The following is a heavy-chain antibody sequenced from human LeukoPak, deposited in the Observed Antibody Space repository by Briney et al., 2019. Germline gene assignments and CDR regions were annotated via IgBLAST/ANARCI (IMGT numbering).Heavy chain of an antibody. D-gene: IGHD1-26*01. CDR3: VKDRGSYWYYFDY. CDR2: ISYDGSNK. V-gene: IGHV3-30*04. Sequence: GGSLRLSCAASGFTFSSYAMHWVRQAPGKGLEWVAVISYDGSNKYYADSVKGRFTISRDNSKNTLYLQMNSLRAEDTAVYYCVKDRGSYWYYFDYWGQGTLVTVSS. CDR1: GFTFSSYA. J-gene: IGHJ4*02.